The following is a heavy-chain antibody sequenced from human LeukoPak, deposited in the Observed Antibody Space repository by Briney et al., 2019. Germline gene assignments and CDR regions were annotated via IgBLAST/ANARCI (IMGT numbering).Heavy chain of an antibody. Sequence: GGSLRLSCAASGFTFDDYAMHWVRQAPGKGPEWVSGISWNSGSIGYADSVKGRFTISRDNAKNSLYLQMNSLRAEDTALYYCAKDTGSSGWYTPFDYWGQGTLVTVSS. CDR3: AKDTGSSGWYTPFDY. V-gene: IGHV3-9*01. CDR1: GFTFDDYA. CDR2: ISWNSGSI. D-gene: IGHD6-19*01. J-gene: IGHJ4*02.